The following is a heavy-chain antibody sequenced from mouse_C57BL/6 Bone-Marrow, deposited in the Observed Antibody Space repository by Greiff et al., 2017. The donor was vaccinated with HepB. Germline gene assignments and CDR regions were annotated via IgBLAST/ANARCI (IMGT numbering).Heavy chain of an antibody. CDR1: GYTFTSYW. V-gene: IGHV1-64*01. CDR2: IHPNSGST. CDR3: ARRGYRSYYYAMDY. J-gene: IGHJ4*01. Sequence: VQLQQPGAELVKPGASVKLSCKASGYTFTSYWMHWVKQRPGQGLEWIGMIHPNSGSTNYNEKFKSKATLTVDKSSSTAYMQLSSLTSEDSAVYYCARRGYRSYYYAMDYWGQGTSVTVSS. D-gene: IGHD1-1*01.